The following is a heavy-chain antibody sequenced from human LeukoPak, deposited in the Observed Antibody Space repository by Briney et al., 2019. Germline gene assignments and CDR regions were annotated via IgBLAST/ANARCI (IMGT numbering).Heavy chain of an antibody. CDR2: ISPNSDDT. CDR1: GYTFTGYY. J-gene: IGHJ4*02. Sequence: ASVKISCKASGYTFTGYYLHWVRQAPRQGLEWMGWISPNSDDTNYAQKFRGWVNMTRDTSISTAYMELSRLRSDDTAIYYCARGGFDYWGQGTLVTVSS. V-gene: IGHV1-2*04. CDR3: ARGGFDY.